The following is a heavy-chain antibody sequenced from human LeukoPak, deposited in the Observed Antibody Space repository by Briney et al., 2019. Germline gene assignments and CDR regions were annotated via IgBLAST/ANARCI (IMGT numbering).Heavy chain of an antibody. CDR3: ARALINDYGDYYFDY. J-gene: IGHJ4*02. V-gene: IGHV1-69*13. CDR2: ILPIFGTT. Sequence: SVKVSCKASGGTFKNYAISWVRQAPGQGLEWMGGILPIFGTTNYAQKFQARVTITADESTSTAYMEMSSLRSEDTAVYYCARALINDYGDYYFDYWGQGTLVTVSS. CDR1: GGTFKNYA. D-gene: IGHD4-17*01.